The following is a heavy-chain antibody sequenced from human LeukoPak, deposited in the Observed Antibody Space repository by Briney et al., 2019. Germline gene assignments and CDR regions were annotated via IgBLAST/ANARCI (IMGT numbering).Heavy chain of an antibody. J-gene: IGHJ4*02. D-gene: IGHD3-16*02. CDR1: GFTFSSFG. Sequence: GGSLRLSCAASGFTFSSFGMHWVRQAPGKGLEWVAVIWYDGTNKYYADSVKGRFTISRDNSKNTLYLQMNSLRAEDTAAYYCAREGNYDYVWGSYRYWIDYWGQGTLVTVSS. CDR3: AREGNYDYVWGSYRYWIDY. V-gene: IGHV3-33*01. CDR2: IWYDGTNK.